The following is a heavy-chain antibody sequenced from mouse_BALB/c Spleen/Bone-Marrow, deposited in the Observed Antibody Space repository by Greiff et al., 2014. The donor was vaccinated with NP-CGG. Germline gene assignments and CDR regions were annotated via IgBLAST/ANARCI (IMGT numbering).Heavy chain of an antibody. CDR1: GFTFRSFG. J-gene: IGHJ2*01. Sequence: EVKLVESGGGLVQPGGSRKLSCAASGFTFRSFGMHWARQAPEKGLEWVAYISGGTSTIYYADTVKGRFTISRDYPNNTLFLQMTSLRSEDTAMYYCVRGGYYVPSYFDSWGQGTTLTVSS. V-gene: IGHV5-17*02. D-gene: IGHD2-3*01. CDR2: ISGGTSTI. CDR3: VRGGYYVPSYFDS.